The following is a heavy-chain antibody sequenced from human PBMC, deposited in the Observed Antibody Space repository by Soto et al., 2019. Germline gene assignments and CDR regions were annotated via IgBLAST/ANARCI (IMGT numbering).Heavy chain of an antibody. CDR2: IYYSGPT. V-gene: IGHV4-31*03. Sequence: QVQLQESGPGLVKPSQTLSLTCTVSGGSISSGGYYWYWIRQHPGKGLEWIGYIYYSGPTYYHPSLKSRVTISVDASKNHFSLTLSSVTAADTAVYYCAASCVACGGFNYYGMDVWGQGTTVTVSS. CDR1: GGSISSGGYY. J-gene: IGHJ6*02. CDR3: AASCVACGGFNYYGMDV. D-gene: IGHD2-21*01.